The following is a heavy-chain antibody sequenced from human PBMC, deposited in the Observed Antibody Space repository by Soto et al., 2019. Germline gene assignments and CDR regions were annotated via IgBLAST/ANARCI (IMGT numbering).Heavy chain of an antibody. CDR3: ARAPIVVVPAALAYYYYYMDV. CDR1: GGSFSGYY. CDR2: INHSGSP. D-gene: IGHD2-2*01. J-gene: IGHJ6*03. V-gene: IGHV4-34*01. Sequence: QVQLQQWGAGLLKPSETLSLTCAVYGGSFSGYYWSWIRQPPGKGLEWIGEINHSGSPNYNPSLKSRVTISVDTSKNQFSLKLSSVTAADTAVYYCARAPIVVVPAALAYYYYYMDVWGKGTTVTVSS.